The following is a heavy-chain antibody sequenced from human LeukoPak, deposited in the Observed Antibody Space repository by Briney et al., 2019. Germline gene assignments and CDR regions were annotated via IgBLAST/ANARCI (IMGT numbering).Heavy chain of an antibody. V-gene: IGHV1-69*13. J-gene: IGHJ3*02. D-gene: IGHD2-2*01. CDR2: IIPIFGTA. Sequence: ASVKVSCKASGGTFSSYAISWVRQAPGQGLEWMGGIIPIFGTANYAQKFQGRVTITADESTSTAYMELSSLRSEDTAVYYCARDFHCSSTSCYAEAFDIWGQGTMVTVSS. CDR1: GGTFSSYA. CDR3: ARDFHCSSTSCYAEAFDI.